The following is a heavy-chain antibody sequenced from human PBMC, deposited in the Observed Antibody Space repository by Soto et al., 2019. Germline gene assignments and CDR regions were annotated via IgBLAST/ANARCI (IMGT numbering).Heavy chain of an antibody. V-gene: IGHV3-74*01. CDR1: GVQLGRYW. Sequence: GGSLRLSCAASGVQLGRYWMHWVRQLPGKGLVWVARINSEGSDTIYADSVKGRFTVSRDNAKNTLYLQMNSLSVEDTAVYYCVRDQSVTGPTTLFDPWGQGSLVTVSS. CDR2: INSEGSDT. D-gene: IGHD6-19*01. J-gene: IGHJ5*02. CDR3: VRDQSVTGPTTLFDP.